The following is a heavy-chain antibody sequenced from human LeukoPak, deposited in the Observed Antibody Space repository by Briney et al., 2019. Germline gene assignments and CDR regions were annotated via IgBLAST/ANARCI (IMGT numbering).Heavy chain of an antibody. J-gene: IGHJ4*02. D-gene: IGHD4-17*01. CDR1: GGSFSGYY. Sequence: SETLSLTYAVYGGSFSGYYWSWIRQPPGKGLEWIGEINHSGSTNYSPSLKSRVTISVDTSKNQFSLKLSSVTAADTAVYYCASFPRTSTVTTNYWGQGTLVTVSS. V-gene: IGHV4-34*01. CDR3: ASFPRTSTVTTNY. CDR2: INHSGST.